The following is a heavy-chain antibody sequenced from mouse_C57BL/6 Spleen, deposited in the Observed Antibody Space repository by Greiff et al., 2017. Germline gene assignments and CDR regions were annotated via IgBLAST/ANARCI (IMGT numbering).Heavy chain of an antibody. CDR3: ARSCERVFFDY. J-gene: IGHJ2*01. CDR2: INPSSGYT. V-gene: IGHV1-7*01. CDR1: GYTFTSYW. D-gene: IGHD2-10*02. Sequence: QVQLQQSWAELAKPGASVQLSCKASGYTFTSYWMHWVKQRPGQGLEWIGYINPSSGYTKYNQKFKDKATLTADKSSSTAYMQLSSLTYEDSAVYYCARSCERVFFDYWGQGTTLTVSS.